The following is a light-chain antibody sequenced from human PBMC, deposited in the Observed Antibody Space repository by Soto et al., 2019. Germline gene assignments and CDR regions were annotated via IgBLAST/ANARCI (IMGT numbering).Light chain of an antibody. CDR2: GAS. CDR1: QSVSSN. Sequence: EVVMTQSPATLSVSPGERATLSCRASQSVSSNLAWYQQRPGQAPRLLIYGASARATGIPARFSGSGSGTDFTLTISSLQSEDSAVYYCQEYNNWPGMHTFAQGTKLEIK. CDR3: QEYNNWPGMHT. J-gene: IGKJ2*01. V-gene: IGKV3-15*01.